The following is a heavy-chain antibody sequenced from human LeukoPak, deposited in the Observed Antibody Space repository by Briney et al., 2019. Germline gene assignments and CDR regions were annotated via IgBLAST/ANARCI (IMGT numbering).Heavy chain of an antibody. CDR2: ISSSGSNI. D-gene: IGHD4-17*01. CDR1: GFTFSSYE. Sequence: GGSLRLSCAASGFTFSSYEMNWVRLAPGKGLEWVSYISSSGSNIYYADSVKGRFTISRDNAKNSLYLQMSNLRAEDTAVYYCARENDYGDRPFDYGGQGTLVTVSS. CDR3: ARENDYGDRPFDY. J-gene: IGHJ4*02. V-gene: IGHV3-48*03.